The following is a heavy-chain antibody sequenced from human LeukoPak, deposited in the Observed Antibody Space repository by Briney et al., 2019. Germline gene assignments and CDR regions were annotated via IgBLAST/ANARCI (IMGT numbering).Heavy chain of an antibody. Sequence: GESLKISCKAVGYNFINYWIGWVRQMPGKGLEWMGIIYPGDSDTTYSPSFQGQVTISADKSISTAYLQWSSLKASDTAMYYCAKREYYSGSGSSDAFDIWGQGTMATV. CDR3: AKREYYSGSGSSDAFDI. CDR1: GYNFINYW. V-gene: IGHV5-51*01. J-gene: IGHJ3*02. CDR2: IYPGDSDT. D-gene: IGHD3-10*01.